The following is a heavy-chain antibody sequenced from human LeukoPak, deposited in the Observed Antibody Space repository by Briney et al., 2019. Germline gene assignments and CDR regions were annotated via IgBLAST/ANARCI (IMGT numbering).Heavy chain of an antibody. CDR2: INSDGSST. Sequence: HPGGSLRLSCAASGFTFSGYWMHWVRQAPGKGLVWVSRINSDGSSTTYADSVKGRFTISRDNAKNTLYLQMNSLRAEDTAVYYCARDPVYYDSRGYYSGGWHFDYWGQGTLVTVSS. CDR3: ARDPVYYDSRGYYSGGWHFDY. CDR1: GFTFSGYW. V-gene: IGHV3-74*03. J-gene: IGHJ4*02. D-gene: IGHD3-22*01.